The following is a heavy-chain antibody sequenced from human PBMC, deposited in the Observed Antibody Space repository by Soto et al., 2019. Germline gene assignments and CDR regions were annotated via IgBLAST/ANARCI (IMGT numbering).Heavy chain of an antibody. D-gene: IGHD4-17*01. CDR2: IHHDGST. CDR1: GGSIFSTSW. J-gene: IGHJ4*02. CDR3: ARDVDADFRTDFDY. Sequence: SETLSLTCAVSGGSIFSTSWWSWVRQSPGKGLEWIGEIHHDGSTNYNPSLKSRVIISVDKSKNQFSLRVNSVTAEDTALYYCARDVDADFRTDFDYWGRGTLVTVSS. V-gene: IGHV4-4*02.